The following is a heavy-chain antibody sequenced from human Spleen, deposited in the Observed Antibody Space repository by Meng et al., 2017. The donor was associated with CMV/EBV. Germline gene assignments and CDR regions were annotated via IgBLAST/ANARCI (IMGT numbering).Heavy chain of an antibody. D-gene: IGHD6-6*01. V-gene: IGHV4-39*07. J-gene: IGHJ6*02. Sequence: SETLSLTCTVSGGSISSSSYYWGWIRQPPGKGLEWIGSSYYSGSTYYNPSLKSRVTISVDTSKNQFSLKLSSVTAADTAVYYCAGASSSFSYHYYDMDVWGQGTTVTVSS. CDR1: GGSISSSSYY. CDR2: SYYSGST. CDR3: AGASSSFSYHYYDMDV.